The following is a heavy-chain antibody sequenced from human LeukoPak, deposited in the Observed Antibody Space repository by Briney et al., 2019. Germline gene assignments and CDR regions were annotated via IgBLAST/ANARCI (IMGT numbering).Heavy chain of an antibody. V-gene: IGHV3-23*01. CDR3: APLTSDTALVRSRFED. CDR1: GFTFNSYG. J-gene: IGHJ4*02. Sequence: GGSLRLSCAASGFTFNSYGMNWVRQAPGKGLEWVSGISDSGGNTYYTDSVKGRFTISRDNSKNTLYLQMHSLRVEDTAVYYCAPLTSDTALVRSRFEDWGQGTLVTVSS. CDR2: ISDSGGNT. D-gene: IGHD5-18*01.